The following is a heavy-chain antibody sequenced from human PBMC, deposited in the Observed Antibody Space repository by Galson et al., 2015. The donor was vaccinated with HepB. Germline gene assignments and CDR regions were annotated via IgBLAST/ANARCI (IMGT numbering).Heavy chain of an antibody. CDR1: GYSITSHG. CDR3: ARGRHGAVLDY. V-gene: IGHV1-18*01. Sequence: SVKVSCKASGYSITSHGIFWVRQAPGQGLEWMGWISTYNDRTNYAQKFQGRVALTTDTSTSTVYLENKSLRYDDTAVYYCARGRHGAVLDYWGQGTLVIVSS. J-gene: IGHJ4*02. CDR2: ISTYNDRT. D-gene: IGHD4/OR15-4a*01.